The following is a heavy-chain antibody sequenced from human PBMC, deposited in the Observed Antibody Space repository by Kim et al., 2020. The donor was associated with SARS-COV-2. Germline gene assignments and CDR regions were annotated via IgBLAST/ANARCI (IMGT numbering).Heavy chain of an antibody. J-gene: IGHJ4*02. V-gene: IGHV3-48*03. CDR3: TRGGGYYNQADF. Sequence: ADSVQGRFTISRDNAKNSLYLQMSSLRGDDTALYYCTRGGGYYNQADFWGQGALVTVSS. D-gene: IGHD3-9*01.